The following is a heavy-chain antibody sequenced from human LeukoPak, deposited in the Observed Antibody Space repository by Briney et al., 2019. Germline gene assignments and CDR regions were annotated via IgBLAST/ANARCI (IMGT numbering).Heavy chain of an antibody. Sequence: GGSLRLSCAASGFTFSSYSMNWVRQAPGKGLEWVSSISSSSGYIYYADSVKGRFTISRDNAKNSLYLQMNSLRAEDTAVYYCARSWLVHYWYYGMDVWGQGTTVTVSS. D-gene: IGHD5-18*01. J-gene: IGHJ6*02. CDR3: ARSWLVHYWYYGMDV. V-gene: IGHV3-21*01. CDR1: GFTFSSYS. CDR2: ISSSSGYI.